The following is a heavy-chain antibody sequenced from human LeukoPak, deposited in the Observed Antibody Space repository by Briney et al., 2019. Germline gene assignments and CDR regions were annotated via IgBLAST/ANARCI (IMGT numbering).Heavy chain of an antibody. CDR3: AKPCTNGVCQGAFDI. CDR2: IRYDGSNK. V-gene: IGHV3-30*02. D-gene: IGHD2-8*01. J-gene: IGHJ3*02. Sequence: GGSLRLSCAASGFTFSSYGMHWVRQAPGKGLEWVAFIRYDGSNKYYADSVKGRFTISRDNSKNTLYLQMNSLRAEDTAVYYCAKPCTNGVCQGAFDIWGQGTMVTVSS. CDR1: GFTFSSYG.